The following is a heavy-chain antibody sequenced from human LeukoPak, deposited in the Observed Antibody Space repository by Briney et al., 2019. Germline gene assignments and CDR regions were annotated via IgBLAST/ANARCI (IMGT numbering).Heavy chain of an antibody. Sequence: SETLSLTCIVSGGSISTYYWSWIRQPPGKGLEWIGYIYYSGSTNCNPSLESRVTISVDTSKNHFSLNVTSVTAADTAVYYCARGYSGSSYYFDVWGQGTLVTVSS. CDR1: GGSISTYY. D-gene: IGHD5-12*01. CDR3: ARGYSGSSYYFDV. CDR2: IYYSGST. V-gene: IGHV4-59*01. J-gene: IGHJ4*02.